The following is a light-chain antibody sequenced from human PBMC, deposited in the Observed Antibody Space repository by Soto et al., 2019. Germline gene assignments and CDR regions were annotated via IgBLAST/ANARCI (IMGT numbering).Light chain of an antibody. V-gene: IGKV3-11*01. J-gene: IGKJ4*01. Sequence: EIVLTQSPVTLSLSPGESATLSCRTSQSVRSYLAWYQQKPGQAPRLLMYDASNRATGIPARFRGSGSGTDFILSISSLDPEDFAVYYCHQRSDWPLTFGGGTKVEIK. CDR2: DAS. CDR1: QSVRSY. CDR3: HQRSDWPLT.